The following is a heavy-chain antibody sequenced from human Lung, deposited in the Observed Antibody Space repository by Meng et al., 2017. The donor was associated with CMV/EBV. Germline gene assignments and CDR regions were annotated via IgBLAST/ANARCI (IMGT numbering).Heavy chain of an antibody. CDR3: LRRSGGSV. D-gene: IGHD3-10*01. CDR1: GDSLTNHNW. V-gene: IGHV4-4*02. J-gene: IGHJ1*01. Sequence: QVPLLEAGQARVTPSEPLAITCAVSGDSLTNHNWWAWVRQPPGKGLEWIGEIPHRGSSAYNPSLKSLVSMSIDKSKNQFSLKLTSVTAADTAVYHCLRRSGGSVWGQGTLVTVSS. CDR2: IPHRGSS.